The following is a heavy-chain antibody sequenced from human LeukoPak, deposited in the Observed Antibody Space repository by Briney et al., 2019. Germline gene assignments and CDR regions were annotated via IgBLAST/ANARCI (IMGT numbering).Heavy chain of an antibody. CDR1: GFTFSSYW. CDR2: ISTDASST. CDR3: ARGSLDSYASSGCNY. V-gene: IGHV3-74*01. D-gene: IGHD3-22*01. J-gene: IGHJ4*02. Sequence: GGSLRLSCAGSGFTFSSYWMHWVRHAPGKGLVWVSRISTDASSTTSADSVKGRFTISRDNAQDTLYLQMNSLRAEDTAVYYCARGSLDSYASSGCNYWGQRTLVTVSS.